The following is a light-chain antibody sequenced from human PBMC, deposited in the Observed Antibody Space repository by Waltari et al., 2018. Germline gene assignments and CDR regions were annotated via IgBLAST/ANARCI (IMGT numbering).Light chain of an antibody. J-gene: IGKJ4*02. Sequence: ETVLTQSPATLSLSPGARATLSCRASQSVGSYLAWYQPKPGQAPRLLIYDASNRATDIPVRFSGTGSGTDFTLTISSLEPEDFAIYYCQQRTNWPPTFGRGSKLEIK. CDR2: DAS. V-gene: IGKV3-11*01. CDR1: QSVGSY. CDR3: QQRTNWPPT.